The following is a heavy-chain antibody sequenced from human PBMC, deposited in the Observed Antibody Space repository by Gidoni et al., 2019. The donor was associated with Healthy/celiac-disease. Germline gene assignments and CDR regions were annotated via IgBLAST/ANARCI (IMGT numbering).Heavy chain of an antibody. CDR1: GGSISSGGYS. CDR2: IYHSGST. CDR3: ARARGYSYGHIDY. D-gene: IGHD5-18*01. J-gene: IGHJ4*02. Sequence: QLQLQESGSGLVTPSQTQSLTCAVSGGSISSGGYSWRWIRQPPVKGLEWIGYIYHSGSTYYNPSLKSRVTILVDSSKNQFSLKLSSVTAADTAVYYCARARGYSYGHIDYWGQGTLVTVSS. V-gene: IGHV4-30-2*01.